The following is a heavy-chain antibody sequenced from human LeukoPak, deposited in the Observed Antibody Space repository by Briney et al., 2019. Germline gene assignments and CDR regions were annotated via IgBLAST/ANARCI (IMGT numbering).Heavy chain of an antibody. CDR2: IIPIFGTA. CDR1: GGTFSSYA. Sequence: SVKVSCKASGGTFSSYAISWVRQAPGQGLEWMGGIIPIFGTANYAQKFQGRVTITTDESTSTAHMELSSLRSEDTAVYYCASLGHYCSSTSCYGDYWGQGTLVTVSS. CDR3: ASLGHYCSSTSCYGDY. V-gene: IGHV1-69*05. D-gene: IGHD2-2*01. J-gene: IGHJ4*02.